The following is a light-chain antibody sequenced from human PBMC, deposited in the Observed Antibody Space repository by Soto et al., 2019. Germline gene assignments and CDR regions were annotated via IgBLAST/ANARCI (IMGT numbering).Light chain of an antibody. Sequence: DIQMTQSPSSVSASVGDRVTITCRASQGISSWLVWYQQKPGKAPKLLIYAASILQSGVPSRFSGSGSATDFTLTISSLQPEDFATYYCQQAYSFPFTFGGGTKVEIK. CDR3: QQAYSFPFT. CDR1: QGISSW. J-gene: IGKJ4*01. V-gene: IGKV1-12*01. CDR2: AAS.